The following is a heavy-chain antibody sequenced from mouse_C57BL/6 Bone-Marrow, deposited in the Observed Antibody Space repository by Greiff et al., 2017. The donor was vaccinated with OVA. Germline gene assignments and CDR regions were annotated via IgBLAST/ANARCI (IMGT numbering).Heavy chain of an antibody. CDR1: GFTFSDYG. D-gene: IGHD1-1*01. Sequence: EVQGVESGGGLVQPGGSLKLSCAASGFTFSDYGMAWVRQAPRTGPEWVAFISNLAYSIYYADTVTGRFTISRENAKNTLYLEMSSLRSEDTAMYYCARQGTYGSSYEFAYWGQGTLVTVSA. V-gene: IGHV5-15*01. J-gene: IGHJ3*01. CDR3: ARQGTYGSSYEFAY. CDR2: ISNLAYSI.